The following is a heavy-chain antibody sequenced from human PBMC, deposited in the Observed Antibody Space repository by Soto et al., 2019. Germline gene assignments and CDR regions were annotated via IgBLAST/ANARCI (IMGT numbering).Heavy chain of an antibody. CDR2: IWFDGSDQ. Sequence: QVQLVESGGGVVQPGRSLRLSCVASGLTFSENGMHWVRLAPDKGLEWVALIWFDGSDQRYADSVKGRFTISRDNSKNTLYLQMDSLRGEDTAIYYCASQPHNRPMDVWGQGTTVIVSS. CDR3: ASQPHNRPMDV. CDR1: GLTFSENG. J-gene: IGHJ6*02. V-gene: IGHV3-33*03.